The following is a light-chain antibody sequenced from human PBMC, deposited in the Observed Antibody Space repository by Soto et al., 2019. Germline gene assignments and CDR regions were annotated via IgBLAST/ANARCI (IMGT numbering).Light chain of an antibody. Sequence: QSALTQPASVSGSPGQSITISCTGTSSDVGAYTYVSWYQQHPGKAPKLMIYDVSNRPSGVSNRFSGSKSGNTAFLIISGLQAEDEADYYCPSYTSNSTPYVFGGGTKLTVL. V-gene: IGLV2-14*01. J-gene: IGLJ1*01. CDR3: PSYTSNSTPYV. CDR2: DVS. CDR1: SSDVGAYTY.